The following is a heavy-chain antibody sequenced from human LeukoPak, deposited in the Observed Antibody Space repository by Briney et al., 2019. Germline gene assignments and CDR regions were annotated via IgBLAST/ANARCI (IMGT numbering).Heavy chain of an antibody. Sequence: ASVKLSCKASGYTFTGYYMHWVRQAPGQGLEWMGRINPNSGGTNYAQKFQVRFTMTRDTSISTAYMELSRLRSDDTAAYYCARVRSASSDYWGQGTLVTVSS. V-gene: IGHV1-2*06. CDR1: GYTFTGYY. J-gene: IGHJ4*02. CDR3: ARVRSASSDY. D-gene: IGHD3-3*01. CDR2: INPNSGGT.